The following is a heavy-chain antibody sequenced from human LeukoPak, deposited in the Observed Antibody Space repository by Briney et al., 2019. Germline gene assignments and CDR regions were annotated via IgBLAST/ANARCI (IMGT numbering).Heavy chain of an antibody. CDR3: ARDLDGGLGSGY. V-gene: IGHV3-48*01. CDR2: INRGSNVI. CDR1: GFSFSTYS. Sequence: GGSLRLSCVASGFSFSTYSMNWVRQAPGEGLEWVSYINRGSNVIYYADSVRGRFTISRDNAKNSLYLQMDSLRAEDTGIYFCARDLDGGLGSGYWGQGTLVTVSS. D-gene: IGHD3/OR15-3a*01. J-gene: IGHJ4*02.